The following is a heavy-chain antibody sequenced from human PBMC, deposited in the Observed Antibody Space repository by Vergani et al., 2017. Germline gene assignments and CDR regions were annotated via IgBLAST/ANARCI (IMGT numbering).Heavy chain of an antibody. CDR2: ISSSSSYT. V-gene: IGHV3-11*05. Sequence: QVQLVESGGGLVKPGGSLRLSCAASGFTFSDYYMSWIRQAPGKGLEWVSYISSSSSYTNYADSVKGRFPISRDNAKNALYLQMNSLRAEDTAVYYCASRSKREISTSQAGHYWGQGTLVTVSS. J-gene: IGHJ4*02. D-gene: IGHD2-2*01. CDR1: GFTFSDYY. CDR3: ASRSKREISTSQAGHY.